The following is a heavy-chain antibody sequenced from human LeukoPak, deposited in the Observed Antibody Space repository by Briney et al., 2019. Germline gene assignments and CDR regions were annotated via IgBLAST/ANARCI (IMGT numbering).Heavy chain of an antibody. J-gene: IGHJ4*02. Sequence: SETLSLTCIVSGSSISNYYWSWIRQPAGKGLEWIGRIYSSGSTNYNPSLKSRVTMSLDTSKNQFSLKLSSVTAADTAVYYCARAAHSGSLAPFDYWGQGALVTVSS. CDR2: IYSSGST. CDR1: GSSISNYY. V-gene: IGHV4-4*07. CDR3: ARAAHSGSLAPFDY. D-gene: IGHD1-26*01.